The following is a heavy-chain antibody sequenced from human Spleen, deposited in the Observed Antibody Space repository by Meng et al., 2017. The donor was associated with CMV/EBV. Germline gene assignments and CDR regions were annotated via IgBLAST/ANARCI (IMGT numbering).Heavy chain of an antibody. CDR3: ASGTIVDRQYNWFDP. J-gene: IGHJ5*02. D-gene: IGHD6-6*01. Sequence: SRGSISSGGYSWNWIRPHPGKGLEWIWFIDHSGATYYNPSLKSRVTISVDTSKKQFSLKLSSVTAADTAVYYCASGTIVDRQYNWFDPWGQGTLVTVSS. CDR2: IDHSGAT. V-gene: IGHV4-31*02. CDR1: RGSISSGGYS.